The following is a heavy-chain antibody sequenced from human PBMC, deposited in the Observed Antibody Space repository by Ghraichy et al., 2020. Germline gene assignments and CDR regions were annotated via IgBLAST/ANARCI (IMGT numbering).Heavy chain of an antibody. J-gene: IGHJ4*02. CDR2: ISSSSSTI. V-gene: IGHV3-48*02. CDR3: ARDLEDFWSGYYAFDY. Sequence: TCAASGFTFSSYSMNWVRQAPGKGLEWVSYISSSSSTIYYADSVKGRFTISRDNAKNSLYLQMNSLRDEDTAVYYCARDLEDFWSGYYAFDYWGQGTLVTVSS. D-gene: IGHD3-3*01. CDR1: GFTFSSYS.